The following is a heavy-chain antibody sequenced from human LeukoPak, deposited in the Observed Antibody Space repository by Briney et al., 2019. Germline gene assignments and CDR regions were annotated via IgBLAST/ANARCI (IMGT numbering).Heavy chain of an antibody. CDR2: INHSGST. CDR3: ARHGGRGYSY. CDR1: GGSFSGYY. J-gene: IGHJ4*02. D-gene: IGHD5-18*01. Sequence: SETLSLTCAVYGGSFSGYYWSWIRQPPGKGLEWIGEINHSGSTNYNPSLKSRVTISVDTSKNQFSLKLSSVTAADTAVYYCARHGGRGYSYWGQGTLVTVSS. V-gene: IGHV4-34*01.